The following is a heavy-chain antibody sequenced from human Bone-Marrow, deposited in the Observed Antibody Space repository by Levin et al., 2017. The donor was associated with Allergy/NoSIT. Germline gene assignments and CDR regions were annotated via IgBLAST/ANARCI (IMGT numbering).Heavy chain of an antibody. V-gene: IGHV3-48*02. CDR1: GFSLNNYH. CDR3: ARDSGRGYSTDY. CDR2: ISAKSEVM. Sequence: SGGSLRLTCAASGFSLNNYHMDWVRQAPGKGLEWVSYISAKSEVMYYADSVRGRFTISRDNAKNSLYLQMTSLRDEDMAMYYCARDSGRGYSTDYWGQGTLVTVSS. D-gene: IGHD5-12*01. J-gene: IGHJ4*02.